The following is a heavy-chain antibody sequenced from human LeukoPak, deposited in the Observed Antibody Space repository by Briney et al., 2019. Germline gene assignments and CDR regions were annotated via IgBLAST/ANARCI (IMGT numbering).Heavy chain of an antibody. CDR2: INPSGGST. CDR1: GYTFTSYY. D-gene: IGHD3-22*01. V-gene: IGHV1-46*01. Sequence: GASVNLSCTASGYTFTSYYMHWVRQAPGHGLELMGIINPSGGSTSYAQKFQGRVTMTRDTSTSTVYMELSSLRSEGTAVYYCARSDSCGYYFEPVDYWAQGTVVSVP. J-gene: IGHJ4*02. CDR3: ARSDSCGYYFEPVDY.